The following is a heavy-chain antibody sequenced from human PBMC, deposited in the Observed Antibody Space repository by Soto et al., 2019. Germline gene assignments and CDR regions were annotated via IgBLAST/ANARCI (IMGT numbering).Heavy chain of an antibody. Sequence: PGGSLRLSCVASGFPFSSYSISWVRQTPGKGLEWVSGISGSGGRTYYADSVKGRFTISRENSKNTLSLQMHILRVEDTAVYFCAKGGYYSLFDIWGQGTMVTVSS. V-gene: IGHV3-23*01. CDR2: ISGSGGRT. D-gene: IGHD3-16*01. CDR3: AKGGYYSLFDI. J-gene: IGHJ3*02. CDR1: GFPFSSYS.